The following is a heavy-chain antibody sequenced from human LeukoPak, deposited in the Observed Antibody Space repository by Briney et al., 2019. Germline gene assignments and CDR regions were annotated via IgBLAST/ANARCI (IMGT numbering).Heavy chain of an antibody. CDR2: IYTSGST. CDR3: ARRRPYYYMDV. Sequence: SETLSLTCTVSGGSISSYYWSWIRQPPGKGLEWIGYIYTSGSTNYNPSLKSRVTISVDTSKNQFPLKLSSVTAADTAVYYCARRRPYYYMDVWGKGTTVTVSS. CDR1: GGSISSYY. J-gene: IGHJ6*03. V-gene: IGHV4-4*09.